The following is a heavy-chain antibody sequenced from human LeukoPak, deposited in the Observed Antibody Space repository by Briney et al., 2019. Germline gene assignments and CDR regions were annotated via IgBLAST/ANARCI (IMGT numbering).Heavy chain of an antibody. CDR1: GFTFSSYA. J-gene: IGHJ4*02. Sequence: GTSLRLSCTAPGFTFSSYAIHWIRQAPGKGLEWVALVWHDGSNRYSSEAVKGRFTISRDNSKNTVYLQVNSLRAEDTAVYYCARELFGSGSCPDYWGQGTRVTVSS. CDR2: VWHDGSNR. D-gene: IGHD3-10*01. CDR3: ARELFGSGSCPDY. V-gene: IGHV3-33*01.